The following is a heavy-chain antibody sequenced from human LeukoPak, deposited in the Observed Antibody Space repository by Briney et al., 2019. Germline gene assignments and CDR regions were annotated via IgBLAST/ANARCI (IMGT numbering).Heavy chain of an antibody. V-gene: IGHV1-69*04. D-gene: IGHD3-22*01. CDR1: GGTFSSYA. CDR2: IIPILGIA. J-gene: IGHJ1*01. CDR3: ARDRYNYDSSGGSPIFQH. Sequence: ASVKVSCKASGGTFSSYAISWVRQAPGQGLEWMGRIIPILGIANYAQKFQGRVTITADKSTSTAYMELSSLRSEDTAVYYCARDRYNYDSSGGSPIFQHWGQGTLVTVSS.